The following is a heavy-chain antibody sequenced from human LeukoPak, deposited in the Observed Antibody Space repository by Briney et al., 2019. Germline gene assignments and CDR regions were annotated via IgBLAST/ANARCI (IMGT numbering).Heavy chain of an antibody. D-gene: IGHD2-21*01. Sequence: SETLSLTCTVSGGSISSDYWSWIRQPAGKGLQWIGRIHSSGSTNYNPSLKSRVTMSVDTSKNQFSLRLSSVTAADTAVYYCAGDGAYDESIDYFDFWGQGTLVTVSS. V-gene: IGHV4-4*07. CDR3: AGDGAYDESIDYFDF. CDR1: GGSISSDY. CDR2: IHSSGST. J-gene: IGHJ4*02.